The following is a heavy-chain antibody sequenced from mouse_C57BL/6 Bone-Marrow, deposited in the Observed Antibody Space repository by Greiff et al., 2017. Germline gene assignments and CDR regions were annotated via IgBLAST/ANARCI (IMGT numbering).Heavy chain of an antibody. CDR3: TTLLRVGVDY. J-gene: IGHJ2*01. D-gene: IGHD1-1*01. Sequence: VQLKQSGAELVRPGASVKLSCTASGFNIKDDYMHWVKQRPEQGLEWIGWIDPENGDTEYASKFQGKATITADTSSNTAYLQLSSLTSEDTAVYYCTTLLRVGVDYWGQGTTLTVAS. CDR2: IDPENGDT. V-gene: IGHV14-4*01. CDR1: GFNIKDDY.